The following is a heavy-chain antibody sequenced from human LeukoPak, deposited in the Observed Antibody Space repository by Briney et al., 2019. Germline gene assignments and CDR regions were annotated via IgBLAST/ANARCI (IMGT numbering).Heavy chain of an antibody. J-gene: IGHJ4*02. CDR3: AKSPYCGGDCPFSWYFDY. Sequence: GGSLRLSCAASGFTFSSYAMSWVRQAPGKGLEWVAVISYDGSNKYYADSVQGRFTISRDNSKNTLYLQMNSLRAEDTAVYYCAKSPYCGGDCPFSWYFDYWGQGTLVTVSS. CDR2: ISYDGSNK. V-gene: IGHV3-30*18. D-gene: IGHD2-21*02. CDR1: GFTFSSYA.